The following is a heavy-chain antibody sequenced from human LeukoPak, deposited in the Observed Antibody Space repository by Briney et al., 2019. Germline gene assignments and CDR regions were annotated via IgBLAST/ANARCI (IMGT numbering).Heavy chain of an antibody. CDR2: IKQDGSEK. CDR1: GFTFSSYW. CDR3: ARESQEYYYDSSGYFLDY. J-gene: IGHJ4*02. V-gene: IGHV3-7*01. Sequence: GGSLRLSCAASGFTFSSYWMSWVRQAPGKGLEWVANIKQDGSEKYYVDSVKGRFTISRGNAKNSLYLQMNSLRAEDTAVYYCARESQEYYYDSSGYFLDYWGQGTLVTVSS. D-gene: IGHD3-22*01.